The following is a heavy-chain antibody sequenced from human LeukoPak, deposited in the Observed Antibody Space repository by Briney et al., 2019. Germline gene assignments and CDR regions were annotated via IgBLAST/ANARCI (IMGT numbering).Heavy chain of an antibody. Sequence: GASVKVSCKASGYTFTSYAMHWVRQAPGQGLEWMGWISAYNGNTNYAQKLQGRVTMTTDTSTSTAYMELRSLRSDDTAVYYCARRFLEWFTDSNYYYYGMDVWGQGTTVTVSS. CDR3: ARRFLEWFTDSNYYYYGMDV. J-gene: IGHJ6*02. CDR1: GYTFTSYA. V-gene: IGHV1-18*01. CDR2: ISAYNGNT. D-gene: IGHD3-3*01.